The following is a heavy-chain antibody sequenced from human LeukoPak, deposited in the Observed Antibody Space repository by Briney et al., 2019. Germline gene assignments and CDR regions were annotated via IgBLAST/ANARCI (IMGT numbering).Heavy chain of an antibody. D-gene: IGHD3-10*01. V-gene: IGHV1-18*01. CDR2: ISAYNGNT. CDR3: ARDLIWFGELSHFDY. CDR1: GYTFTSYG. J-gene: IGHJ4*02. Sequence: GASVKVSCKASGYTFTSYGISWVRQAPGQGLEWMGWISAYNGNTNYAQKLQGRVTMTTDTSTSTAYMELRSLRSDDTAVYYCARDLIWFGELSHFDYWGQGTLVIVSS.